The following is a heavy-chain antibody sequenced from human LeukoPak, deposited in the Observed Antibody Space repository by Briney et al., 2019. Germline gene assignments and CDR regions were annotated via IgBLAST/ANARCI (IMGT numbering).Heavy chain of an antibody. CDR2: IYPGYSDT. CDR1: GYTFNNYW. V-gene: IGHV5-51*01. D-gene: IGHD3-10*01. Sequence: GESLKISCKGSGYTFNNYWIAWVRQMPGKGLEWMGIIYPGYSDTRYSPSFQGQVTISADKSIGTTYLQWSSLKAADTAMYYCARRAWGFGEPKRDHDTFDIWGQGTMVTVSS. CDR3: ARRAWGFGEPKRDHDTFDI. J-gene: IGHJ3*02.